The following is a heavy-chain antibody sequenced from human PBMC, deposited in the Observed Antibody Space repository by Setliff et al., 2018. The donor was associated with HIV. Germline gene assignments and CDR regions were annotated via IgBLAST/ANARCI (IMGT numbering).Heavy chain of an antibody. D-gene: IGHD2-2*01. V-gene: IGHV4-61*08. Sequence: SETLSLTCTVSGASVSSGGFYWSWIRQPPGKGLEWIGYIYYSGSTNYNPSLKSRVTTSVDTSKNQFSLRLSSVTAADTAVYYCARVLRDTSCYGPWGQGTLVTVSS. CDR2: IYYSGST. CDR1: GASVSSGGFY. CDR3: ARVLRDTSCYGP. J-gene: IGHJ5*02.